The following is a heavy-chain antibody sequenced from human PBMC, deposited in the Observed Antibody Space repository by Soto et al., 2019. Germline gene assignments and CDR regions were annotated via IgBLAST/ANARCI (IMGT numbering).Heavy chain of an antibody. Sequence: QVQLVQSGAEVKKPGSSVKVSCKASGGTFSSYTISWVRQAPGQGLEWMGRIIPIIGIANYAQKFQGRVTITADKSTSTDYMELSSLRSEDTAVYYCARGRRIAAAGTPFGYWGQGTLVTVSS. V-gene: IGHV1-69*02. J-gene: IGHJ4*02. CDR2: IIPIIGIA. CDR1: GGTFSSYT. D-gene: IGHD6-13*01. CDR3: ARGRRIAAAGTPFGY.